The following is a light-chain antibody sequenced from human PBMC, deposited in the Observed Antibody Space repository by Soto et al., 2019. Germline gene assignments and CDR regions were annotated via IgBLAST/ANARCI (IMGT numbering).Light chain of an antibody. CDR3: CSYAGGYTWV. J-gene: IGLJ2*01. V-gene: IGLV2-11*01. Sequence: QSALTQPRSVSGSPGQSVTISCTGTSSDVGGHNYVSWYQHHPGKAPKLMIHDVSKRPSGVPYRFSGSKSGNTASLTISGLQAEDEADYYCCSYAGGYTWVFGGGTKLT. CDR1: SSDVGGHNY. CDR2: DVS.